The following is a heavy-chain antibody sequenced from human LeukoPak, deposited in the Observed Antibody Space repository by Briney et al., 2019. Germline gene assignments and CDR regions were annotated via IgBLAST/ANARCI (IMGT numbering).Heavy chain of an antibody. J-gene: IGHJ3*02. CDR2: IHYTGNN. D-gene: IGHD6-6*01. CDR3: ARDLLTRHSSSNAFDT. V-gene: IGHV4-39*07. CDR1: GGSLNSSSFL. Sequence: SETLSLTCTVSGGSLNSSSFLWGWIRQPPGKGLEWIGSIHYTGNNYDNPSLKSRVTISVDTSRNHFSLKVRSVTAADTAVYYCARDLLTRHSSSNAFDTWGQGTMVTVSS.